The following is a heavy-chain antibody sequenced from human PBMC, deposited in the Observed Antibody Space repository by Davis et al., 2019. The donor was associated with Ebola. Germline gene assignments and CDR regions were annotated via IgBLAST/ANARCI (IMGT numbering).Heavy chain of an antibody. CDR1: GFSFSIFA. D-gene: IGHD2-21*02. J-gene: IGHJ2*01. Sequence: PGGSLRLSCAASGFSFSIFAMHWVRQAPGKGLEWVAVISYGGSNIYYADSLKGQFTISRDNSKTTLFLQMNSLRAEDTAVYFCARGDPIVVVTHFDLWGRGTLVTVSS. V-gene: IGHV3-30-3*01. CDR2: ISYGGSNI. CDR3: ARGDPIVVVTHFDL.